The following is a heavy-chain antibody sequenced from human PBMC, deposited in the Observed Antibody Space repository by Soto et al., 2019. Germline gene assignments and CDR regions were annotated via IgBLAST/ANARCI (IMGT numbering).Heavy chain of an antibody. D-gene: IGHD3-10*01. CDR3: ETRRSMVRGVNHMDV. Sequence: QVQLVQSGAEVKKPGASVKVSCKASGYTFTNYDINWVRQAPGQGLEWMGWMNPNTGNTGYGHKFQGRVTMTRYNSISTAFMELSSLRSEDTAVYYCETRRSMVRGVNHMDVWGRGTTVTVSS. J-gene: IGHJ6*02. V-gene: IGHV1-8*01. CDR1: GYTFTNYD. CDR2: MNPNTGNT.